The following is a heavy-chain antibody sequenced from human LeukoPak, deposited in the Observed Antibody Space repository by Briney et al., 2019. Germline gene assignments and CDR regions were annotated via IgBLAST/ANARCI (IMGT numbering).Heavy chain of an antibody. CDR1: GFMFDDYA. J-gene: IGHJ4*02. Sequence: GRSLRLSCAGSGFMFDDYAMHWVRQAPGKGLEWVSGISCNSGSIGYAESVKGRFTISRDNAKNSLYLQMNSLRAEDTALYYCAKDMYTLVRGVIFNWGQGTLVTVSS. D-gene: IGHD3-10*01. V-gene: IGHV3-9*01. CDR3: AKDMYTLVRGVIFN. CDR2: ISCNSGSI.